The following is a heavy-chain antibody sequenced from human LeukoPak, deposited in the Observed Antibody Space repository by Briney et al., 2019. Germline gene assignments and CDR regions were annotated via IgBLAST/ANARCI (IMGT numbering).Heavy chain of an antibody. CDR1: GFIFSSYW. D-gene: IGHD2-2*01. V-gene: IGHV3-74*01. J-gene: IGHJ4*02. Sequence: GGSLRLSCAASGFIFSSYWMHWVRQAPGKGLVWVSLINSDGTSTTYADSVKGRFTISRDNAKNTLYLQMNSLRAEDTAVYYCARQEAYCSSTSCYSVDYWGQGTLVTVSS. CDR3: ARQEAYCSSTSCYSVDY. CDR2: INSDGTST.